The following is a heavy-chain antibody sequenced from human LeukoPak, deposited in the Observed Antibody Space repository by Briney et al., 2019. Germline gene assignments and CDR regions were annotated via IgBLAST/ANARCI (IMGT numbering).Heavy chain of an antibody. CDR1: GFTFSSYS. Sequence: PGGSLRLSCAASGFTFSSYSMNWVRQAPGKGLEWVSSISSSSYIYYADSVKGRFTISRDNAKNSLYLQMNSLRAEDTAVYYCARDGEDIVVVPAAIPSSYYYYYMDVWGKGTTVTVSS. V-gene: IGHV3-21*01. D-gene: IGHD2-2*02. CDR3: ARDGEDIVVVPAAIPSSYYYYYMDV. CDR2: ISSSSYI. J-gene: IGHJ6*03.